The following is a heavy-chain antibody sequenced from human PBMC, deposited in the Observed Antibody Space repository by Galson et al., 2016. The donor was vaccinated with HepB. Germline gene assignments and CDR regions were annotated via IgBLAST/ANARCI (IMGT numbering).Heavy chain of an antibody. D-gene: IGHD2-2*01. CDR1: GYTFTSFE. Sequence: SVKVSCKASGYTFTSFEISWVRQAPGQRLEWMGWISGYNGNTNYVPNFQDRVTMTTDTSTTTAYMELTSLRPDDTAIYYCARHPSPYDAFDIWGQGTMVIVSS. CDR3: ARHPSPYDAFDI. J-gene: IGHJ3*02. CDR2: ISGYNGNT. V-gene: IGHV1-18*01.